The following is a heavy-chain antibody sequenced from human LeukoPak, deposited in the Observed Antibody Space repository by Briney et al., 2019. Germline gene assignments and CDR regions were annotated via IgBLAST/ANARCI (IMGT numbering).Heavy chain of an antibody. Sequence: SETLSLTCTVSGGSIRSSYYYWGWIRQPPGKGLEWIGEINHSGSTNYNPSLKSRVTISVDTSKNQFSLKLSSVTAADTAVYYCARGVAYWGQGTLVTVSS. J-gene: IGHJ4*02. CDR2: INHSGST. CDR1: GGSIRSSYYY. CDR3: ARGVAY. V-gene: IGHV4-39*07. D-gene: IGHD2-15*01.